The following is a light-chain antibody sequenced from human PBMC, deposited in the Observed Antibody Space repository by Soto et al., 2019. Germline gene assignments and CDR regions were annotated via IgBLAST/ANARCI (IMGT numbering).Light chain of an antibody. CDR2: GNT. V-gene: IGLV1-40*01. J-gene: IGLJ1*01. CDR1: SSNIGAGYD. CDR3: QSYDNSMRGSYV. Sequence: QSVLTQPPSVSGAPGQRVTISCTGSSSNIGAGYDVHWYQQVPGTAPKLLIYGNTNRPSGVPDRFSGSKSGTSASLVITGLQADDEADYYCQSYDNSMRGSYVLGNGTKVTVL.